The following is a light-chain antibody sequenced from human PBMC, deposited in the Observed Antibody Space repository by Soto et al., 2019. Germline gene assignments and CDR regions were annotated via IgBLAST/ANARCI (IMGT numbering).Light chain of an antibody. CDR2: SES. CDR1: QSVSSSY. V-gene: IGKV3-20*01. J-gene: IGKJ1*01. CDR3: QKYGRSPTT. Sequence: ELVLTQSPGTLSVSPGERATLSCRASQSVSSSYLAWYQQKPGQAPRFLIYSESTRATGIPDRLSGSGSGTDLTLTISRLEPEDFAVYYCQKYGRSPTTCGQGTKVDIK.